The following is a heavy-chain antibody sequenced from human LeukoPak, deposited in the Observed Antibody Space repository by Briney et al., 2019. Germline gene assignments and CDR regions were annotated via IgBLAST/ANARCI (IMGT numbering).Heavy chain of an antibody. J-gene: IGHJ4*02. CDR3: TTDKGEERGFDY. D-gene: IGHD2-21*01. Sequence: PGGSLRLSCAASGFTFSNAWMSWVRQAPGKGLEWVGRIKSKTDGGTTDYAAPVKGSFTISRDDSKNTLYLQMNSLKTEDTAVYYCTTDKGEERGFDYWGQGTLVTVSS. V-gene: IGHV3-15*01. CDR2: IKSKTDGGTT. CDR1: GFTFSNAW.